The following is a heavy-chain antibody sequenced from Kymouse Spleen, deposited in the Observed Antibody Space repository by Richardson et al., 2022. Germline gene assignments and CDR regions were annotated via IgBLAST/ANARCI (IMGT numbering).Heavy chain of an antibody. V-gene: IGHV3-66*03. CDR2: IYSCGST. D-gene: IGHD6-19*01. Sequence: EVQLVESGGGLIQPGGSLRLSCAASGFTVSSNYMSWVRQAPGKGLEWVSVIYSCGSTYYADSVKGRFTISRDNSKNTLYLQMNSLRAEDTAVYYCAREGAVAAPL*LLGPGNPGHRLL. CDR3: AREGAVAAPL*L. J-gene: IGHJ4*02. CDR1: GFTVSSNY.